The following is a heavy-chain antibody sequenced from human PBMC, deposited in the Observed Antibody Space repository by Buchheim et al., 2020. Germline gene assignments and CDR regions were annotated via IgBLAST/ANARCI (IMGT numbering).Heavy chain of an antibody. CDR1: GGSFSGYY. D-gene: IGHD3-3*01. V-gene: IGHV4-34*01. CDR2: INHSGST. J-gene: IGHJ6*03. Sequence: QVQLQQWGAGLLKPSETLSLTCAVYGGSFSGYYWSWIRQPPGKGLEWIGEINHSGSTNYNPSLKSRVPISLDTSKNQFSLKLSSVTAADTAVYYCARGVLTIFGVVIHYYYYMDVWGKGTT. CDR3: ARGVLTIFGVVIHYYYYMDV.